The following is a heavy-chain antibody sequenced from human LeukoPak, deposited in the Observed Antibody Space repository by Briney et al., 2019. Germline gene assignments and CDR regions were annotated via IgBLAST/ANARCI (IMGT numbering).Heavy chain of an antibody. V-gene: IGHV3-30*18. D-gene: IGHD5-18*01. CDR2: MSYDGFNK. Sequence: GGSLRLSCAASGFTFSSYAMHWVRQSLGKGLEWVAVMSYDGFNKYYADFVKGRFTISRDNSKNTLYLQMNSLRAEDTAVYYCAKTKRYSYGYYFDYWGQGTLVTVSS. CDR3: AKTKRYSYGYYFDY. J-gene: IGHJ4*02. CDR1: GFTFSSYA.